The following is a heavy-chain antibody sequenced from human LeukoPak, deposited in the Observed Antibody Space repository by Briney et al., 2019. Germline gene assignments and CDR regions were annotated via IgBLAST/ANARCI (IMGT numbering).Heavy chain of an antibody. V-gene: IGHV3-66*01. CDR2: IYSGGST. CDR1: GFTVSSNY. CDR3: ARDSPTLYYGSGSYTYFDY. D-gene: IGHD3-10*01. J-gene: IGHJ4*02. Sequence: GGSLRLSCAASGFTVSSNYMSWVRQAPGKGLEWVSVIYSGGSTYYADSVKGRFTISRDNSKNTLYLQMNSLRAEDTAVYYCARDSPTLYYGSGSYTYFDYWGQGTLVTVSS.